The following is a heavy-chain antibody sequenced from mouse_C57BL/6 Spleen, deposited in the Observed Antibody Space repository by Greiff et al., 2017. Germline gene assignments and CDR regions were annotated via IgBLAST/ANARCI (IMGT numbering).Heavy chain of an antibody. Sequence: QVQLQQSGAELVKPGASVKISCKASGYAFSSYWMNWVKQRPGKGLEWIGQIYPGDGDTNYNGKFKGKATLTADKSSSTAYMQLSSLTSEDSAVYFCARSGLGDYFDCWGQGTTLTVSS. CDR2: IYPGDGDT. J-gene: IGHJ2*01. CDR1: GYAFSSYW. D-gene: IGHD3-1*01. V-gene: IGHV1-80*01. CDR3: ARSGLGDYFDC.